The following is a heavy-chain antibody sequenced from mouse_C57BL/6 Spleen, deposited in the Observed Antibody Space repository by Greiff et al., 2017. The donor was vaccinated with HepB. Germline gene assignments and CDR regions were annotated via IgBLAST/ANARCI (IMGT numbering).Heavy chain of an antibody. CDR2: IYPGGGYT. CDR3: ARKGDEDYAMDY. CDR1: GYTFTNYW. Sequence: VQLQQSGAELVRPGTSVKMSCTASGYTFTNYWIGWAKQRPGHGLEWIGDIYPGGGYTNYNEKFKGKATLTADKSSSTAYMQFSSLTSEDSAIYYCARKGDEDYAMDYWGQGTSVTVSS. V-gene: IGHV1-63*01. J-gene: IGHJ4*01.